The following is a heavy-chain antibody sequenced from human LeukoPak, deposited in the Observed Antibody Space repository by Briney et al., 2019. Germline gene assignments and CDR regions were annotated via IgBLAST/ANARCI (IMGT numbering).Heavy chain of an antibody. V-gene: IGHV1-18*01. J-gene: IGHJ6*03. CDR2: ISAYNGNT. Sequence: GASVTVPCKASGYSFTSNVISWVRQAPGQGLEWMGWISAYNGNTNYAQKLQGRVTMTTDTSTSTAYMELRSLRSDDTAVYYCARSGYCSSTSCWMGHYYYYYMDVWGKGTTVTISS. CDR1: GYSFTSNV. CDR3: ARSGYCSSTSCWMGHYYYYYMDV. D-gene: IGHD2-2*01.